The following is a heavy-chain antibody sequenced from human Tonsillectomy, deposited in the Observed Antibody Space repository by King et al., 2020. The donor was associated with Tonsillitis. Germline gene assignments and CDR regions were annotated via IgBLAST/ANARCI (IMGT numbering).Heavy chain of an antibody. Sequence: VQLVEAGGGLVQPGRSLRLSCPASVYSFISYAMSWARQAPGKWLVCVPSSCGGGYGTHYRDSGKGPFTIASSNSKNSLYLQTNSLRAEDTAVYYCAKVPARIVLVIIQSWYDYWGQGTLVTVSS. CDR2: SCGGGYGT. CDR1: VYSFISYA. CDR3: AKVPARIVLVIIQSWYDY. J-gene: IGHJ4*02. V-gene: IGHV3-23*04. D-gene: IGHD3-22*01.